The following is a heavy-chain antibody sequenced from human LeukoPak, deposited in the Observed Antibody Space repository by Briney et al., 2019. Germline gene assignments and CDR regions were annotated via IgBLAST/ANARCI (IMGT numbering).Heavy chain of an antibody. Sequence: GGSLRLSCAASGFTVSSKYMTWVRQVPGKGLEWVSVIYSDGSTYYADSVKGRFTISRDNSKSTLYLQMNSLRAEDTAVYYCAKNRGSGSYRNFDSWGQGTLVTVSS. CDR1: GFTVSSKY. CDR3: AKNRGSGSYRNFDS. V-gene: IGHV3-53*01. D-gene: IGHD3-10*01. CDR2: IYSDGST. J-gene: IGHJ4*02.